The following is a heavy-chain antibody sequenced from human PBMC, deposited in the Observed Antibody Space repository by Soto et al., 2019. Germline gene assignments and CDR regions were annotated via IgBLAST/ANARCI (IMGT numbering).Heavy chain of an antibody. D-gene: IGHD2-21*02. J-gene: IGHJ3*01. Sequence: EVQLVESEGGLVQRGGSLRLSCAASGFTFNYYWMHWVRQAPGQGLVWVAHIQSDGSRTTYAASVKGRFTISRDNAKNTMYLLMNSLRAEDTAVYYCARGDLGCFDLWGQGTTVTVSS. V-gene: IGHV3-74*01. CDR3: ARGDLGCFDL. CDR1: GFTFNYYW. CDR2: IQSDGSRT.